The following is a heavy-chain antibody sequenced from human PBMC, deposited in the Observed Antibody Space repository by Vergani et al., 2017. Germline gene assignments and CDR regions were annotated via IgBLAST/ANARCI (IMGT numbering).Heavy chain of an antibody. D-gene: IGHD4-23*01. V-gene: IGHV3-49*02. CDR3: AVEIYDYGGSRDFDY. Sequence: VQLVESGGGVVQPGTSLRLSCQTSGFNFGEYGVSWVRQAPGKGLEWIGFIRSKTYGATTEYAASVRGRFTISRDDSKGIAYLQMSSLKKEDTAVYRCAVEIYDYGGSRDFDYWGQGTLVVVSS. CDR2: IRSKTYGATT. J-gene: IGHJ4*02. CDR1: GFNFGEYG.